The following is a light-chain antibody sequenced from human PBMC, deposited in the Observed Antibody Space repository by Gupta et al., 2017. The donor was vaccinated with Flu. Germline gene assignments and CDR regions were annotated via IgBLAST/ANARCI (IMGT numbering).Light chain of an antibody. CDR3: QHYNGFSGS. J-gene: IGKJ2*03. CDR1: QSVSSW. Sequence: DIQMTQSPSTLSAFVGDRVTITCRASQSVSSWLAWYQQKLGKAPKLLIYRASSLQSGVPSRFSGSRSGTEFTLTISSLQPDDFATYYCQHYNGFSGSFGQGTKLEIK. CDR2: RAS. V-gene: IGKV1-5*03.